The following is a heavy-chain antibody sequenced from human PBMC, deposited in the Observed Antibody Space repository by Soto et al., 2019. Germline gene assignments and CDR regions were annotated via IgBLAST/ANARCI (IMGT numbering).Heavy chain of an antibody. CDR2: INDYGTTI. D-gene: IGHD1-1*01. J-gene: IGHJ4*02. Sequence: GGSLRLSCAASGFNLGSYWMHWVRQAPGKGLVWVSRINDYGTTINYAESVEGRFTISRDDAKSEVYLQMNNLRAEDTAVYYCARGGLEPFDYCGQGALVTGST. CDR3: ARGGLEPFDY. V-gene: IGHV3-74*01. CDR1: GFNLGSYW.